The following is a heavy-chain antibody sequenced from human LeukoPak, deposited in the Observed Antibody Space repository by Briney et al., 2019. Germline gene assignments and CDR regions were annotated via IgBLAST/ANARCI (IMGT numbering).Heavy chain of an antibody. Sequence: PGGSLRLSCAASGFTFRNYAMSWVRQAPGKGLEWVSTITGSGDNTYYADSVKGRFTISRDNSKNTLYLQMISLRAEDTAVYYCARSKDGYNIYDYWGQGTLVIVSS. D-gene: IGHD5-24*01. J-gene: IGHJ4*02. CDR2: ITGSGDNT. CDR3: ARSKDGYNIYDY. V-gene: IGHV3-23*01. CDR1: GFTFRNYA.